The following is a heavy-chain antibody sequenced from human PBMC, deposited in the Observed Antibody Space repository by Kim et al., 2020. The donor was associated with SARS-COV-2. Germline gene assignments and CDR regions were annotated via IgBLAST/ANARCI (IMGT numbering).Heavy chain of an antibody. V-gene: IGHV3-53*01. D-gene: IGHD1-26*01. CDR2: ST. CDR3: SRSTVGAYFDY. J-gene: IGHJ4*02. Sequence: STYSAASVKGRITISRDIPKNTVYLQMTGLRADDTAVYYCSRSTVGAYFDYWGQGSLVSVSS.